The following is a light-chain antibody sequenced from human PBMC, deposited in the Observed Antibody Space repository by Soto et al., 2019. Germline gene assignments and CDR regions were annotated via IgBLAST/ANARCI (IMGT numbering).Light chain of an antibody. V-gene: IGLV1-40*01. CDR3: QSYDSSLTAL. J-gene: IGLJ1*01. CDR2: ANI. Sequence: QSVLTQPPSVSGAPGQRVTISCTGSSSNIGEGYDVHWYQQVPGTAPKLLIFANINRPSGVPDRFSGSKSGTSASLAITGLQAEDEADYYCQSYDSSLTALFGTGTKLTVL. CDR1: SSNIGEGYD.